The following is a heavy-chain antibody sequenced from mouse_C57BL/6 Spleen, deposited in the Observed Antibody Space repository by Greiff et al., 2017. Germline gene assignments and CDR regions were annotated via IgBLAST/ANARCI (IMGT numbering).Heavy chain of an antibody. V-gene: IGHV1-54*01. Sequence: LQESGAELVRPGASVKVSCKASGYAFPNYFIEWVKQRPGQGLEWIGVINPGSGGTNYNEKFKGKATLTADKSSSTAYMQLSSLTSEDSAVYFCARGGDYDVAWYFDVWGTGTTVTVSS. J-gene: IGHJ1*03. D-gene: IGHD2-4*01. CDR1: GYAFPNYF. CDR3: ARGGDYDVAWYFDV. CDR2: INPGSGGT.